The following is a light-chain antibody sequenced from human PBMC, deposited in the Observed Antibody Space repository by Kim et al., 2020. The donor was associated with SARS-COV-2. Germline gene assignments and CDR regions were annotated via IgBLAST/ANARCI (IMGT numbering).Light chain of an antibody. CDR3: QQYETSPFT. Sequence: SLSPCERATLSCRASQSVRQLAWYQQKAGQAPRLLIYAASGRPGGIPDRFGGSGSGTDFTLTISRLEPEDVAVYYCQQYETSPFTFGQGTKLEI. CDR2: AAS. CDR1: QSVRQ. J-gene: IGKJ2*01. V-gene: IGKV3-20*01.